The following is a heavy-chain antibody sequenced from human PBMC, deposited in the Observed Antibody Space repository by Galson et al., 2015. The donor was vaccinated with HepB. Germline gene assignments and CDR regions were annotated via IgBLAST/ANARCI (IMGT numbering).Heavy chain of an antibody. J-gene: IGHJ5*02. V-gene: IGHV5-51*01. CDR3: ARHGPRSFYGWFDP. Sequence: QSGAEVKKPGESLTISCKASGYSFTNYWIGWVRQMPGKGLEWMGIIYPSDSDTRYSPSLQGQVTISADNSINTAYLQWSSLKASDTAMYYCARHGPRSFYGWFDPWGQGTLVTVSS. CDR2: IYPSDSDT. D-gene: IGHD3-10*01. CDR1: GYSFTNYW.